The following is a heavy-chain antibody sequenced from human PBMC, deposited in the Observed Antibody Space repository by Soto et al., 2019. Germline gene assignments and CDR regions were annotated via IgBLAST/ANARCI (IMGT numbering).Heavy chain of an antibody. D-gene: IGHD6-6*01. CDR2: IKPNSGGT. V-gene: IGHV1-2*04. CDR1: GYTFTGYY. CDR3: ARGGSSSSSRAFDI. Sequence: ASVKVSCKASGYTFTGYYMHWVRQAPGQGLEWMGWIKPNSGGTNYAQKFQGWVTMTRDTSISTAYMELSRLRSDDTAVYYCARGGSSSSSRAFDIWGQGTMVTVSS. J-gene: IGHJ3*02.